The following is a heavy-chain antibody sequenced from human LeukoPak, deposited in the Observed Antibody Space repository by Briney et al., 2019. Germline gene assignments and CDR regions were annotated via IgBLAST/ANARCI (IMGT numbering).Heavy chain of an antibody. CDR2: IYYSGNT. Sequence: SETLSLTCTVSGVSISSSNSYWGWIRQPPGNGLEWIGSIYYSGNTYYNASLKSQVSISIDTSKNQFSLRLTSVTAADMAVYYCARDRGGVAEYEFDCWGQGTLVTVSS. CDR1: GVSISSSNSY. V-gene: IGHV4-39*02. J-gene: IGHJ4*02. D-gene: IGHD6-19*01. CDR3: ARDRGGVAEYEFDC.